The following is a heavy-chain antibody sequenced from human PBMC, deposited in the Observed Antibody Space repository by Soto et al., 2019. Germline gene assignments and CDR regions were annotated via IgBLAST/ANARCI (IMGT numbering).Heavy chain of an antibody. CDR3: ARRHRITTFGVVTQDY. CDR2: IYYSGST. V-gene: IGHV4-39*01. CDR1: GGSISSSSYY. J-gene: IGHJ4*02. D-gene: IGHD3-3*01. Sequence: QLQLQESGPGLVKPSETLSLTCTVSGGSISSSSYYWGWIRQPPGKGLEWIGSIYYSGSTYYNPSLKSRFPISVDTSKNQFSLELSSVTAADTAVYYCARRHRITTFGVVTQDYWGQGTLVTVSS.